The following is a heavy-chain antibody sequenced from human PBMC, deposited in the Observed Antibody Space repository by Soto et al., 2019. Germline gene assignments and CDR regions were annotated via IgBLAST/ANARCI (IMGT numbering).Heavy chain of an antibody. CDR3: ARDIVSVGPRANEAFDL. D-gene: IGHD1-26*01. V-gene: IGHV1-3*01. CDR1: GFTFSDTL. J-gene: IGHJ3*01. CDR2: INPANGNT. Sequence: QVQLVQSGAELKKPGASVNISCQASGFTFSDTLINWVRQGPGQRLEWMGWINPANGNTRYSESFQGRATISSLSSASTAHVALSDLTSEDTAVYYCARDIVSVGPRANEAFDLWGQGTMITVSS.